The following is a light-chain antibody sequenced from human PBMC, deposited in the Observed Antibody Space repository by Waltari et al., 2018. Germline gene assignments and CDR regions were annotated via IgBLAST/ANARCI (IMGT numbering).Light chain of an antibody. J-gene: IGLJ3*02. V-gene: IGLV1-47*01. Sequence: QSVLTQLPSASGTPGQGVTISCSGSSSNIGDNYVYWYQQFPGTSPKLLIHRNNRRPSGVHDRFSGSKSGTSAFLVISGLRSEDEADYHCATWDDSLSGWVFGGGTKVTVL. CDR2: RNN. CDR1: SSNIGDNY. CDR3: ATWDDSLSGWV.